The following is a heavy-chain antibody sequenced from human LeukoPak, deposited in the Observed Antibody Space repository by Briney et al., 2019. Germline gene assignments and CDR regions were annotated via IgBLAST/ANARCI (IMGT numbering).Heavy chain of an antibody. V-gene: IGHV4-38-2*01. J-gene: IGHJ5*02. CDR1: GYSISSGYY. D-gene: IGHD3-10*01. CDR3: ARGSRGWFDP. CDR2: IYHSGST. Sequence: PSETLSLTCAVSGYSISSGYYWGWIRQPPGKGLEWIGSIYHSGSTNYNPSLKSRVTISVDTSKNQFSLKLSSVTAADTAVYYCARGSRGWFDPWGQGTLVTVSS.